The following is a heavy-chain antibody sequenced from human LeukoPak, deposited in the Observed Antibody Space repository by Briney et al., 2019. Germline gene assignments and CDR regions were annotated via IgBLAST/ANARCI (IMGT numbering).Heavy chain of an antibody. V-gene: IGHV1-69*06. Sequence: GASVKVSCKASGGTFSSCAISWVRQAPGQGLEWMGGIIPIFGTANYAQKFQGRVTITADKSTSTAYMELSSLRSEDTAVYYCARVPLRGSRHLDYWGQGTLVTVSS. J-gene: IGHJ4*02. CDR1: GGTFSSCA. CDR2: IIPIFGTA. CDR3: ARVPLRGSRHLDY. D-gene: IGHD3-16*01.